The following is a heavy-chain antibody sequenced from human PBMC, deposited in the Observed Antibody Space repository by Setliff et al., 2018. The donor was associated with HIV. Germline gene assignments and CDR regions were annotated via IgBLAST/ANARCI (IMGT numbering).Heavy chain of an antibody. CDR3: ARGVPLLPPHY. J-gene: IGHJ4*02. Sequence: CTVSGGSISSNKYYWGWIRQPPGKGLEWIGSIFYSETVYYGGRTYYSPSLKSRVTISVDTSKSQFSLKLSSVTAADTAVYYCARGVPLLPPHYWGQGTLVTVSS. V-gene: IGHV4-39*07. CDR1: GGSISSNKYY. CDR2: IFYSETVYYGGRT. D-gene: IGHD2-21*02.